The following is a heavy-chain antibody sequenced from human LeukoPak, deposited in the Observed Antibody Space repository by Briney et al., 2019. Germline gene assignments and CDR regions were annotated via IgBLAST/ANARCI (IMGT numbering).Heavy chain of an antibody. J-gene: IGHJ4*02. CDR3: ARQSGYDQLFDY. Sequence: PSETLSLTCTVSGGSISSSSYYWGWIRQPPGKGLEGIGSIYYSGSTYYNPSLKSRVTISVDTSKNQFSLKLSSVTAADTAVYYCARQSGYDQLFDYWGQGTLVTVSS. V-gene: IGHV4-39*01. CDR2: IYYSGST. CDR1: GGSISSSSYY. D-gene: IGHD5-12*01.